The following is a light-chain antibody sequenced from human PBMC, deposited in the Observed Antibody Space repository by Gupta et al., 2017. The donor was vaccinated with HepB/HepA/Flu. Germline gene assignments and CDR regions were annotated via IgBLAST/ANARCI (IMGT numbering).Light chain of an antibody. CDR1: SSDVGGYKY. CDR3: SSYTDITTSVI. Sequence: QSALTQPASVSGSPGQSITISCIGTSSDVGGYKYVSWYQQLPGKAPKLLLYDVSSRPSGVSNRFSGSKSANTASLTISGLQPEDEADYFCSSYTDITTSVIFGGVTRLTVL. V-gene: IGLV2-14*03. J-gene: IGLJ2*01. CDR2: DVS.